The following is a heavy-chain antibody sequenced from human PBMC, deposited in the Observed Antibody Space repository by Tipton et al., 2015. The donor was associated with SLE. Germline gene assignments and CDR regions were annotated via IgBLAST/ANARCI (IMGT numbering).Heavy chain of an antibody. J-gene: IGHJ4*02. D-gene: IGHD6-6*01. CDR1: GGSISSGSYY. CDR2: IYTSGST. V-gene: IGHV4-61*09. CDR3: ARDRGRSSSPYYFDY. Sequence: TLSLTCTVSGGSISSGSYYWSWIRQPAGKGLEWIGHIYTSGSTNYNPSLKSRVTISVDTSKNQFSLKLSSVTAADTAVYYCARDRGRSSSPYYFDYWGQGTLVTVSS.